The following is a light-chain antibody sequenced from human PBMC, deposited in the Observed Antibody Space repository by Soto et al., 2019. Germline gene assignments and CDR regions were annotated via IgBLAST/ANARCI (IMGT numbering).Light chain of an antibody. CDR1: QSVSTY. CDR3: QQRSNWPPT. CDR2: DAS. J-gene: IGKJ1*01. Sequence: EIVLTQSPATLSLSPGERATLSCTASQSVSTYLAWYQQKPGQAPRLLIYDASNRATGIPARFSGSGSGTDFTLTISNLEPEDFAVYYCQQRSNWPPTFGQGTKVEIK. V-gene: IGKV3-11*01.